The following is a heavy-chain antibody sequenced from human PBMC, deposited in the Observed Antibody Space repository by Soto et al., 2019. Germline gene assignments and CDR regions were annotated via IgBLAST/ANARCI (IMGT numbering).Heavy chain of an antibody. D-gene: IGHD2-2*01. CDR2: ISSSSSYI. CDR1: GFTFSSYS. Sequence: EVQLVESGGGLVKPGGSLRLSCAASGFTFSSYSMNWVRQAPGKGLEWVSSISSSSSYIYYADSVKGRFTISRDNAKNSLDLQMNSLRAEDTAVYYCARDECSSTSCYARIDYWGQGTLVTVSS. J-gene: IGHJ4*02. CDR3: ARDECSSTSCYARIDY. V-gene: IGHV3-21*01.